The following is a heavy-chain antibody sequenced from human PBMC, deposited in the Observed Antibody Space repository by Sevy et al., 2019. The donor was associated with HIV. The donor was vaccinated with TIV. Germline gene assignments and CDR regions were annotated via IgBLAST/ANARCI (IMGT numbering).Heavy chain of an antibody. D-gene: IGHD2-15*01. CDR1: GFTFSRYS. V-gene: IGHV3-23*01. Sequence: GGSLRLSCAASGFTFSRYSMNWVRQSPGKGLEWVSVISDSGGNTIYADSVKGRFTVSRDNSRNTLYLQMNSLGAEDTAIYYCAIGLGYCSGGSCQHWGEGTLVTVSS. CDR2: ISDSGGNT. CDR3: AIGLGYCSGGSCQH. J-gene: IGHJ4*02.